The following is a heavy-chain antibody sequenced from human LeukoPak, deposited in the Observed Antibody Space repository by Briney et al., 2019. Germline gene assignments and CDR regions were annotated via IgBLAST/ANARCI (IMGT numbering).Heavy chain of an antibody. Sequence: GGSLRLSCAASGFTFSNYSMNWVRQAPGKGLDWVSSISSSSSYIYYADSVKGRFTTSRDNAKNSLYLQMNSLTAEDTAVYYCARDRLQYEGTFDYWGQGTLVTVSS. V-gene: IGHV3-21*01. D-gene: IGHD4-11*01. CDR3: ARDRLQYEGTFDY. CDR1: GFTFSNYS. J-gene: IGHJ4*02. CDR2: ISSSSSYI.